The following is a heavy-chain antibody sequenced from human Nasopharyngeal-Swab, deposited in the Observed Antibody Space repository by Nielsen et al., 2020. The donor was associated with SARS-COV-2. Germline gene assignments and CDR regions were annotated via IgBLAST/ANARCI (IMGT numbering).Heavy chain of an antibody. D-gene: IGHD6-13*01. CDR3: ATLSSSWYEYYFDY. CDR1: GGSISSSTYY. Sequence: SDTLSLTCTVSGGSISSSTYYWAWIRQPPWKGLEWIGSIYYGGSTYYNPSLKSRVTISVDTSKNQFSLKLSSVTAADTAVYYCATLSSSWYEYYFDYWGQGTLVTVSS. V-gene: IGHV4-39*01. CDR2: IYYGGST. J-gene: IGHJ4*02.